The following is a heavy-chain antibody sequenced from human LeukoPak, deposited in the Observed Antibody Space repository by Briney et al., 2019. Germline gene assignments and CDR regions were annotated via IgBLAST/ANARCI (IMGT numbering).Heavy chain of an antibody. V-gene: IGHV1-24*01. D-gene: IGHD3-22*01. CDR1: GYTLTELS. J-gene: IGHJ4*02. CDR3: ATSKPPYSSGSFDY. CDR2: FDPEDGET. Sequence: GASVKVSCKVSGYTLTELSMHWVRQAPGKGLGWMGGFDPEDGETIYAQKFQGRVTMTEDTSTDTAYMELSSLRSEDTAVYYCATSKPPYSSGSFDYWGQGTLVTVSS.